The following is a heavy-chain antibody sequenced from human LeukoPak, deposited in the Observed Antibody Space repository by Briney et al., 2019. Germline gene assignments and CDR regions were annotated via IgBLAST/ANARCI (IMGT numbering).Heavy chain of an antibody. Sequence: GVSLRLSCAASGFTFSKYWMLWARQAPGKALESVSRINTDGTVTTYADSVKGRFTVSRDSADNTMFLQMNSVRDEDTAVYYCATKQWLAPPPDSWGQGTPVTVSS. J-gene: IGHJ4*02. CDR2: INTDGTVT. V-gene: IGHV3-74*01. CDR1: GFTFSKYW. D-gene: IGHD6-19*01. CDR3: ATKQWLAPPPDS.